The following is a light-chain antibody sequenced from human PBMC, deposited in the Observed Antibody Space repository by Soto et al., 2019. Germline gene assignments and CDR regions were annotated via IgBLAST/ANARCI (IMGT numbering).Light chain of an antibody. J-gene: IGLJ2*01. CDR2: GNN. Sequence: QSVLTQPPSVSGAPGQRVAISCTGSSSNIGAGYDVHWYQQLPGTAPKLLIYGNNNRPSGVPDRFSGSRSGTSASLAITGLQAEDEADYYCQSSDSSLSVVFGGGTQLTVL. V-gene: IGLV1-40*01. CDR1: SSNIGAGYD. CDR3: QSSDSSLSVV.